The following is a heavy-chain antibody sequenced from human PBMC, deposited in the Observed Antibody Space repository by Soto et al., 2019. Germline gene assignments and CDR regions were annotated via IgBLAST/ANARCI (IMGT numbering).Heavy chain of an antibody. D-gene: IGHD3-16*01. V-gene: IGHV4-30-4*01. CDR3: AREGGESSDGLYYFDS. Sequence: SETLSLTXTVSGGSTSSDNYWSWIRQPPGKGLEWIGHIYYSGNTDYNPSLKSRLAISIDTSKNQFSLKLSSVTAADTAVYFCAREGGESSDGLYYFDSWGQGSLVTVSS. CDR1: GGSTSSDNY. CDR2: IYYSGNT. J-gene: IGHJ4*02.